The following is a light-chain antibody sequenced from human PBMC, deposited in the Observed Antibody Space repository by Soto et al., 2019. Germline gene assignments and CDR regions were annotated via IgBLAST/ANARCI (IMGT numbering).Light chain of an antibody. CDR1: QSVSSY. CDR3: QQRSNWPPSWT. CDR2: DAS. Sequence: EIVLTQSPATLSLSPGERATLSCRASQSVSSYLAWYQQKPGQAPRLLIYDASNRATGIPARFSGSGSGTDFTLTISSLEPEDFAVYYSQQRSNWPPSWTFGQGTKLEIK. J-gene: IGKJ2*02. V-gene: IGKV3-11*01.